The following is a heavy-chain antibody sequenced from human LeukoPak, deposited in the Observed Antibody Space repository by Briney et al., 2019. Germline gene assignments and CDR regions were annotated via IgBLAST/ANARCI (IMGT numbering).Heavy chain of an antibody. CDR3: ARDRYHFWSGYFFYYFDY. Sequence: ASVKVSCKASGYTFTGYYMHWVRQAPGQGLEWMGWINPNSGGTNYAQKFQGRVTMTRDTSISTAYMELSRLRSDDTAVYYCARDRYHFWSGYFFYYFDYWGQGTLVTVSS. CDR1: GYTFTGYY. D-gene: IGHD3-3*01. CDR2: INPNSGGT. J-gene: IGHJ4*02. V-gene: IGHV1-2*02.